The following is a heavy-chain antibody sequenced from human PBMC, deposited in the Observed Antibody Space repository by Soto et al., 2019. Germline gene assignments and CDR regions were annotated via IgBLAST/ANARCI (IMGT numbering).Heavy chain of an antibody. CDR1: GFTVSSNY. CDR3: ARVDAKHDTHYYRMAV. J-gene: IGHJ6*02. D-gene: IGHD1-1*01. V-gene: IGHV3-53*01. Sequence: HPGGSLRLSCAASGFTVSSNYMSWVRQAPGKGLEWVSVIYSGGSTYYADSVKGRFTISRDNSKNTLHLQMNSLRAEDTAVYYCARVDAKHDTHYYRMAVWGQGTTVTGSS. CDR2: IYSGGST.